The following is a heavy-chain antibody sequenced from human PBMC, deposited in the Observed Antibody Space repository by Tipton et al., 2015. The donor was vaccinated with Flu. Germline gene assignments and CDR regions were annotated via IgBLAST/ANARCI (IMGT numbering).Heavy chain of an antibody. D-gene: IGHD2-2*01. CDR2: VNAGGNT. Sequence: SLRLSCAASGFTVSDNSLTWVRQAPGKGLDWATVVNAGGNTYYADSVKGRFTISRDNSKNIVYLEVDSLRADDSAVYYCARVRDSTSLRFFFYGMDLWGQGTTVTVPS. CDR3: ARVRDSTSLRFFFYGMDL. J-gene: IGHJ6*02. V-gene: IGHV3-53*01. CDR1: GFTVSDNS.